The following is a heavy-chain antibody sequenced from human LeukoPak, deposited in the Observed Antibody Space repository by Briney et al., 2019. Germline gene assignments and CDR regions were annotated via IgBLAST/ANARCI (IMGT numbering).Heavy chain of an antibody. V-gene: IGHV5-51*01. CDR2: FYPGDSGT. J-gene: IGHJ3*02. CDR3: ATQVYYGSGSYYRNTYAFDI. Sequence: GESLKISCKGSGYSFTGYWIGWVRPMPRKGLESMGIFYPGDSGTRYSPSFQGQVTISADKSISTAYLQWSSLKASDTAMYYCATQVYYGSGSYYRNTYAFDIWGQGTMVTVSS. CDR1: GYSFTGYW. D-gene: IGHD3-10*01.